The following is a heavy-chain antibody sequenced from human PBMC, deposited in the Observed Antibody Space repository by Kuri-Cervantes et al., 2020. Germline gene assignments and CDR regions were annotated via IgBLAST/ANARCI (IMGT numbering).Heavy chain of an antibody. D-gene: IGHD3-22*01. J-gene: IGHJ3*02. Sequence: GGSLRLSCAASGFAFSTYSMNWVRQAPGKGLEWLANIKPDGSDKYYVDSVEGRFTISRDNAENSLFLQMNSLRAEDTAVYYCARGPWYENSAYYYGAFDIWGRGTMVTVSS. CDR1: GFAFSTYS. CDR3: ARGPWYENSAYYYGAFDI. CDR2: IKPDGSDK. V-gene: IGHV3-7*01.